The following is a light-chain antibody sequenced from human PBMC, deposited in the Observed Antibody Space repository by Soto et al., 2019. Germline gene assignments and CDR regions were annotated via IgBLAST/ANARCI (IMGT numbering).Light chain of an antibody. CDR2: GTF. CDR3: QQHETLIT. CDR1: XSLSSSY. V-gene: IGKV3-20*01. J-gene: IGKJ5*01. Sequence: TQSPVTLSLSPGERATLSXXXXXSLSSSYFAWYQHQPGQGPRLLIYGTFTRATGIPDRFSGSGSGTDFTLTINRLEPEDFAVYYCQQHETLITFGQGTRLEIK.